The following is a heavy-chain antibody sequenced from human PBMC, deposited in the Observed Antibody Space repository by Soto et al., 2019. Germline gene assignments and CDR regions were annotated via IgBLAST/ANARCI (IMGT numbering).Heavy chain of an antibody. CDR1: GFTFSIYG. D-gene: IGHD6-13*01. CDR2: ISYDGSNK. Sequence: SLRLSCAASGFTFSIYGMHCVRQAPGKGLEWVAVISYDGSNKYYADSVKGRFTISRDNSKNTLYLQMNSLRAEDTAVYYCAKPAVAAAGPLDYWGQGTLVTVSS. V-gene: IGHV3-30*18. CDR3: AKPAVAAAGPLDY. J-gene: IGHJ4*02.